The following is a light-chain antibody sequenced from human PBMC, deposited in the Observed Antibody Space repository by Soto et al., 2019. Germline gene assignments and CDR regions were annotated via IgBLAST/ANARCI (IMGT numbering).Light chain of an antibody. Sequence: QAVVTQEPSLTVSPGGTVTLTCDSSTGAVTSAHYPYWFQQKPGQAPTTLIYDTNNRHSWTPTRFSGSLLGGKGALTLSGAQPEDEADYYCLLSYPGVIGVNVVFGGGTKLTVL. CDR3: LLSYPGVIGVNVV. CDR2: DTN. V-gene: IGLV7-46*01. J-gene: IGLJ2*01. CDR1: TGAVTSAHY.